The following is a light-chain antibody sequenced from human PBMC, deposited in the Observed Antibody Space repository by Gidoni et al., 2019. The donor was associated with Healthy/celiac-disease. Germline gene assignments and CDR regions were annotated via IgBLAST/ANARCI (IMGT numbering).Light chain of an antibody. CDR3: QQYYSYPLT. Sequence: PSSFSASTGDRVTITCRASQGISSYLAWYQQKPGKAPKLLIYAASTLQSGVPSRFSGSGSGTDFTLTISCLQSEDFATYYCQQYYSYPLTFGGGTKVEIK. J-gene: IGKJ4*01. CDR2: AAS. V-gene: IGKV1-8*01. CDR1: QGISSY.